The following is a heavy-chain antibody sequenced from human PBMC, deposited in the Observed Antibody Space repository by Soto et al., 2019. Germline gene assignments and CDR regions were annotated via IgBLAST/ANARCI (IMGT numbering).Heavy chain of an antibody. D-gene: IGHD3-10*01. V-gene: IGHV3-74*01. CDR1: GFTFSSYW. J-gene: IGHJ4*02. CDR3: ERDYGSGSFDY. Sequence: GGSLRLSCAASGFTFSSYWMHWVRQAPGKGLVWVSRINSDGSSTSHADSVKGRFTISRDNAKNTLYLQRNSLRAEDTAVYYCERDYGSGSFDYWGQGTLVTVSS. CDR2: INSDGSST.